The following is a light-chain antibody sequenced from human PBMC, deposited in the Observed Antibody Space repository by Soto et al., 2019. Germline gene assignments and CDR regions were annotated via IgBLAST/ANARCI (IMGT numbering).Light chain of an antibody. CDR2: DAS. CDR3: QQRSNWPPEVT. CDR1: QSVSSS. Sequence: EIVLTQSPDTLSLSPGERATLSCRASQSVSSSLAWYQQKPGQAPRLLIYDASNRATGIPARFSGSGPGTDFTLSISSLVPEDIAVYYCQQRSNWPPEVTFGPGTKVDIK. V-gene: IGKV3-11*01. J-gene: IGKJ3*01.